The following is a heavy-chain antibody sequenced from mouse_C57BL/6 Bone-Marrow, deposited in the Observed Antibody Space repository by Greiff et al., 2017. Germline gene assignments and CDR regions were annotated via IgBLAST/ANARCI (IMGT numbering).Heavy chain of an antibody. V-gene: IGHV5-12*01. Sequence: EVKLMESGGGLVQPGGSLKLSCAASGFTFSDYYMYWVRQTPEKRLEWVAYISNGGGCTYYPDTVKGRFTISRDNAKNTLYLQMSRLKSEDTAMXYCARQRSSPSYYYAMDYWGQGTSVTVSS. D-gene: IGHD1-1*01. CDR2: ISNGGGCT. CDR1: GFTFSDYY. CDR3: ARQRSSPSYYYAMDY. J-gene: IGHJ4*01.